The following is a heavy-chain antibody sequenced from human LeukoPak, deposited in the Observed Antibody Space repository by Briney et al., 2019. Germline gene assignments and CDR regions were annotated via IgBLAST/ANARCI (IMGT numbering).Heavy chain of an antibody. V-gene: IGHV4-4*07. J-gene: IGHJ4*02. Sequence: SETLSLTCSVSGDSISTYWWNWIRQPAGKGLEWIGRIYTSGNTNYNPSLKSRVTMSVDTSKNQLSLKLSSVTAADTAMYYCAREGTTVVTRALDYWGQGTLVTVSS. CDR2: IYTSGNT. CDR3: AREGTTVVTRALDY. D-gene: IGHD4-23*01. CDR1: GDSISTYW.